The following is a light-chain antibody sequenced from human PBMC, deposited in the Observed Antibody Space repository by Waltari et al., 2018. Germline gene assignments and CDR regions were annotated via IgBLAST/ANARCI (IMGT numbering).Light chain of an antibody. CDR1: SSDIGGYNY. Sequence: QSALTQPASVSGSPAQSITISCTGPSSDIGGYNYVSWYQQHPGKDPKLMIYDVNKRPSGVSNRFSGSKSGNTASLTISGLQAEDEADYYCSSYASSITPNWVFGGGTKLTVL. CDR3: SSYASSITPNWV. J-gene: IGLJ3*02. V-gene: IGLV2-14*01. CDR2: DVN.